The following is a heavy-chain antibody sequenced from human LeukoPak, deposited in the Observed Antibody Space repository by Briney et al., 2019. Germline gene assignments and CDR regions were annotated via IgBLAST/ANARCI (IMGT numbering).Heavy chain of an antibody. CDR1: GYTFTSYA. CDR2: INAGNGNT. CDR3: ARDEYYDSSGLLDY. J-gene: IGHJ4*02. Sequence: ASVKVSCKASGYTFTSYAMHWVRQAPGQRLEWMGWINAGNGNTKYSQEFQGRVTITRDTSASTAYMELSSLRPEDMAVYYCARDEYYDSSGLLDYWGQGTLVTVSS. D-gene: IGHD3-22*01. V-gene: IGHV1-3*03.